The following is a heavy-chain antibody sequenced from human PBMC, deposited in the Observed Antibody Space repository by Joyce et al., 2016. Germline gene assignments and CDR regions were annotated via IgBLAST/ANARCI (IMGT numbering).Heavy chain of an antibody. D-gene: IGHD3-10*01. J-gene: IGHJ4*02. CDR1: GFTFSTYA. CDR2: ISYEGSNK. V-gene: IGHV3-30-3*01. CDR3: ARAGPTYYYGSGSYLGY. Sequence: QVQLVESGGGVVQPGRSLRLSCAASGFTFSTYAMHWVRQAPGKGLEGVAVISYEGSNKDYADSVKGRFTISRDNSKNTLYLQMNSLRTEDTAVYYCARAGPTYYYGSGSYLGYWGQGTLVTVSS.